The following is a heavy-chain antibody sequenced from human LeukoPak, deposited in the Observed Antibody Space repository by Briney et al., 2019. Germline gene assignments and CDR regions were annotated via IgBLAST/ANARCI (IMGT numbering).Heavy chain of an antibody. J-gene: IGHJ6*03. CDR3: AGTLLDSSGYYGPSRTTGYYYYMDV. V-gene: IGHV1-69*05. D-gene: IGHD3-22*01. CDR1: GGTFSSYA. CDR2: IIPIFGTA. Sequence: SVKVSCKASGGTFSSYAISWVRQAPGQGLEWMGGIIPIFGTANYAQKFQGRVTITTDESTSTAYMELSSLRSEDTAVYYCAGTLLDSSGYYGPSRTTGYYYYMDVWGKGTTVTVSS.